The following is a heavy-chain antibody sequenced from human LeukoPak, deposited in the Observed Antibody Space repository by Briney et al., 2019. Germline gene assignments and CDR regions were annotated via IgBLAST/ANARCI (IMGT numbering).Heavy chain of an antibody. V-gene: IGHV3-66*01. CDR1: GFTVSSNY. J-gene: IGHJ6*02. CDR3: ARDGESLVPYYYYGMDV. D-gene: IGHD3-10*01. CDR2: IYSGGST. Sequence: GGSLRLSCAASGFTVSSNYISWVRQGPGEGLEWVSEIYSGGSTYYADSVKGRFTISRDNPRNTLYLQMNSLRAEDTAVYYCARDGESLVPYYYYGMDVWGQGTTVTVSS.